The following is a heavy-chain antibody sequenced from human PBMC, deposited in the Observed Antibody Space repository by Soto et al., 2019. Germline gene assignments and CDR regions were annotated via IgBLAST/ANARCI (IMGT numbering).Heavy chain of an antibody. V-gene: IGHV3-30-3*01. CDR1: GFTFSTHA. Sequence: QVQLVESGGGVVQPGRSLRLSCAASGFTFSTHAMHWVRQAPGKGLECVAIVSFDGSNKYYADSVKGRFTISRDNSKNTLYLPMSGLTPEDTAFYYCASYQTGITTAGGGRIDRWGQGTLVTVSS. D-gene: IGHD6-13*01. J-gene: IGHJ5*02. CDR3: ASYQTGITTAGGGRIDR. CDR2: VSFDGSNK.